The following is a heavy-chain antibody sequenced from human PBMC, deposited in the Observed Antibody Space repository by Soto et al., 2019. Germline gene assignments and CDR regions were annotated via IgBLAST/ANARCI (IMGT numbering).Heavy chain of an antibody. CDR3: AKCRSSSSCFRSYFDY. Sequence: GGSLRLSCAASGFTFSSYAMSWVRQAPGKGLEWVSAISGSGGSTYYADSVKGRFTISRDNSKNTLYLQMNSLRAEDTAVYYCAKCRSSSSCFRSYFDYWGQGTLVTVSS. D-gene: IGHD6-6*01. V-gene: IGHV3-23*01. CDR1: GFTFSSYA. J-gene: IGHJ4*02. CDR2: ISGSGGST.